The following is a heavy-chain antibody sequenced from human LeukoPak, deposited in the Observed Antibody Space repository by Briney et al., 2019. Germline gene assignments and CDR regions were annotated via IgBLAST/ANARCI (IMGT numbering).Heavy chain of an antibody. V-gene: IGHV3-9*01. Sequence: GGSLRLSCAASGFTFDDHAMHWVRQAPGKGLEWVSGISWNSGSIGYADSVKGRFTISRDNAKNSLYLQMNSLRAEDTALYYCAKALGDAFDIWGQGTMVTVSS. D-gene: IGHD6-6*01. J-gene: IGHJ3*02. CDR2: ISWNSGSI. CDR3: AKALGDAFDI. CDR1: GFTFDDHA.